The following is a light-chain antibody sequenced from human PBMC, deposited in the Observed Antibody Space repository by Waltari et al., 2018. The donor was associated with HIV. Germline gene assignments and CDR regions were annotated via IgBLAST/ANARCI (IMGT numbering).Light chain of an antibody. CDR2: LNSDGSH. CDR1: SEHSNFA. Sequence: QIILTQSPSASASPGASVKLTCTLSSEHSNFAIAWLQQHPEKVPRYLMKLNSDGSHTTGAGIPDRFSGSSSGAERYLSISGLHSDDEADYSWQTWGMGIVVFGGGTKLTVL. V-gene: IGLV4-69*01. CDR3: QTWGMGIVV. J-gene: IGLJ3*02.